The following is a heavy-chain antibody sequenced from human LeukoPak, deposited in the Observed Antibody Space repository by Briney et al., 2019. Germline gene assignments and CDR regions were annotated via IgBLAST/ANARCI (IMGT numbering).Heavy chain of an antibody. J-gene: IGHJ3*01. CDR3: ARVLSVTPDTLDV. D-gene: IGHD4-17*01. CDR2: ISSSGTYV. CDR1: GFTFTSYA. V-gene: IGHV3-21*04. Sequence: KLGGSLRLSCAASGFTFTSYAMNWVRQAPGKGLEWVSSISSSGTYVYYAASVKGRFTISRDNAKNSLYLQMNSLRAEDTALYYCARVLSVTPDTLDVWGQGTMVTVSS.